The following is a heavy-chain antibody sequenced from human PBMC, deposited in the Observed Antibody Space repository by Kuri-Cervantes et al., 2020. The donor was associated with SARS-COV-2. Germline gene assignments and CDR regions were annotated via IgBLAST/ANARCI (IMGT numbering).Heavy chain of an antibody. CDR3: ASCPGGLPYYYYGMDV. D-gene: IGHD5-18*01. V-gene: IGHV4-30-4*01. Sequence: SETLSLTCAVYGGSFSGYYWSWIRQPPGKGLEWIGYIYYSGSTYYNPSLKSRITISVDTSKDQFSLKLSSVTAADTAVYYCASCPGGLPYYYYGMDVWGQGTTVTVSS. CDR1: GGSFSGYY. J-gene: IGHJ6*02. CDR2: IYYSGST.